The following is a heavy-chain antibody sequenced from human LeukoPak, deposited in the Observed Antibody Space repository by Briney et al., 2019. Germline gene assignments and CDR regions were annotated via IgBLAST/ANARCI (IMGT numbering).Heavy chain of an antibody. J-gene: IGHJ3*02. CDR1: GYTFTDYY. D-gene: IGHD2-21*01. Sequence: ASVKVSCKASGYTFTDYYMHWVRQAPGQGLEWMGWINPNSGGANYAQKFQGRVTMTRDTSVSTAYMELSSLRSDDTAVYYCASTSSILILCAGAFDIWGQGTMVTVSS. CDR3: ASTSSILILCAGAFDI. CDR2: INPNSGGA. V-gene: IGHV1-2*02.